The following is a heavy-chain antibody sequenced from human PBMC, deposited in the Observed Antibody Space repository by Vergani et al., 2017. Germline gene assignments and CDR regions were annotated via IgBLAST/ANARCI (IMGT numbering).Heavy chain of an antibody. V-gene: IGHV1-58*02. CDR1: GYTFTSSA. J-gene: IGHJ5*02. CDR2: IVVGSGNT. D-gene: IGHD3-9*01. CDR3: AAQAPHYDILAGYYRWFDP. Sequence: QLVQSGAEVKKPGASVKVSCKASGYTFTSSAMQWVRQARGQRLEWIGWIVVGSGNTNYAQKFQERVTITRDMSTSTDYMELISLTSEDTAVYYCAAQAPHYDILAGYYRWFDPWGQGTLVTVSS.